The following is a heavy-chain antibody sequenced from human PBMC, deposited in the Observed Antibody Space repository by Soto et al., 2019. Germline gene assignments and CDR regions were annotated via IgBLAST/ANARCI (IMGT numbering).Heavy chain of an antibody. CDR1: GFTFSSHG. CDR3: AKLRVLEWEVQESDY. D-gene: IGHD3-3*01. CDR2: IPYDGSHQ. J-gene: IGHJ4*02. V-gene: IGHV3-30*18. Sequence: DLVESGGGVVQPGRSLRLSCVASGFTFSSHGMHWIRQAPGKGLEWVAVIPYDGSHQYYADSVKGRFSISRDNSKNTLYLQMNSLRAEDTAVYYCAKLRVLEWEVQESDYWGQGTLVSVSS.